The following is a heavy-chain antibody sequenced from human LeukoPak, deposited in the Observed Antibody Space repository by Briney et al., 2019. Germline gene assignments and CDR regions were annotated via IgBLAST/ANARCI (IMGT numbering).Heavy chain of an antibody. CDR3: TRTSHESVLYWSDP. V-gene: IGHV1-18*01. Sequence: SVKLSCKAFGYTFTTYGIGRVRHAPGQRLEWMGWISSSNSNTNYAKKFPGRVTITTDTTTPTTYMALRSLSSTHQTLFYCTRTSHESVLYWSDPWGQGTLVNVSS. D-gene: IGHD3-16*01. J-gene: IGHJ5*02. CDR1: GYTFTTYG. CDR2: ISSSNSNT.